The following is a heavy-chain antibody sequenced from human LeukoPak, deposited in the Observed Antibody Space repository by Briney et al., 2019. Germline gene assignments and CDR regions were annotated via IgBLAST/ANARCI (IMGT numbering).Heavy chain of an antibody. J-gene: IGHJ3*02. CDR3: ARGPSVLGYRGGAFDI. D-gene: IGHD6-13*01. Sequence: PSETLSLTCAVSGGSISSGGYSWSWIRQPPGKGLEWIGYIYHSGSTYYNPPLKSRVTISVDRSKNQFSLKLSSVTAADTAVYYCARGPSVLGYRGGAFDIWGQGTMVTVSS. CDR1: GGSISSGGYS. CDR2: IYHSGST. V-gene: IGHV4-30-2*01.